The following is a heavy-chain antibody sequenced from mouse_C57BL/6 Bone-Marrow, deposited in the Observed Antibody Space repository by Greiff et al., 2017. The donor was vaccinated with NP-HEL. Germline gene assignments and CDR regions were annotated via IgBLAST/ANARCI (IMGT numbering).Heavy chain of an antibody. V-gene: IGHV1-7*01. J-gene: IGHJ4*01. CDR1: GYTFTSYW. CDR2: INPSSGYT. CDR3: ARGGRGNAMDY. Sequence: QVQLQQSGAELAKPGASVKLSCKASGYTFTSYWMHWVNQRPGQGLEWIGFINPSSGYTKYNQKFKDKATLTADKSSSTAYMQLSSQTYEDTAVYYCARGGRGNAMDYWGQGTSVTVSS.